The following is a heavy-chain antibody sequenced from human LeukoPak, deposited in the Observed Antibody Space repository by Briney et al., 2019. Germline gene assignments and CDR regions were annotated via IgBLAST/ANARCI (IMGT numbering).Heavy chain of an antibody. D-gene: IGHD6-13*01. Sequence: ASVKVSCKASGYTFTSYYMHWVRQARGQGLEWMGIINPSGGSTSYAQKFQGRVTMTRDTSTSTVYMELSSLRSEDTAVYYCARESPSRIAAAGWFDPWGQGTLVTVSS. CDR3: ARESPSRIAAAGWFDP. CDR2: INPSGGST. CDR1: GYTFTSYY. J-gene: IGHJ5*02. V-gene: IGHV1-46*01.